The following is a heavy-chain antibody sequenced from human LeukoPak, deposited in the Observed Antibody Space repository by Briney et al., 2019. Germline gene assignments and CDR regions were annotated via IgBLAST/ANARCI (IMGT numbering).Heavy chain of an antibody. Sequence: SETLSLTCTVSGGSISSSSYNWGWIRQPPGKGLEWIGSIYYSGSTYYNPSLKSRVTISVDTSKNQFSLKLSSVTAADTAVYYCARTQEHGSSTSCFDYWGQGTLVTVSS. CDR2: IYYSGST. D-gene: IGHD2-2*01. J-gene: IGHJ4*02. CDR1: GGSISSSSYN. V-gene: IGHV4-39*01. CDR3: ARTQEHGSSTSCFDY.